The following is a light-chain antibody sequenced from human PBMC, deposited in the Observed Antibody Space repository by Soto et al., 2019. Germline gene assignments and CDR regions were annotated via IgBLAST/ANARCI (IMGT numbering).Light chain of an antibody. CDR3: AVWDDTLSAWV. CDR1: RSSIGKNY. CDR2: RQT. J-gene: IGLJ3*02. Sequence: QSALTQPPSASGTPGQRVTISCSGSRSSIGKNYVYWYQQFPGTAPKLLLFRQTHRPTGVPDRFSGSKSGTSASLAISGLRSEDEADYYCAVWDDTLSAWVFGGGTKLTVL. V-gene: IGLV1-47*01.